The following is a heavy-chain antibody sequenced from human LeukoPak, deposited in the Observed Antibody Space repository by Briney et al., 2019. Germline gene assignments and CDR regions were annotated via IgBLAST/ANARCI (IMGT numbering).Heavy chain of an antibody. Sequence: GGSLRLSCAASGFTFSSYAMSWVRQAPGKGLEWVSAISGSGGSTYYADSVKGRFTISRDNSKNTLYLQMNSLRAEDTAVYYCAKEGPIGSSWEELYFDYWGQGTLVTVSS. CDR1: GFTFSSYA. CDR3: AKEGPIGSSWEELYFDY. CDR2: ISGSGGST. D-gene: IGHD6-13*01. V-gene: IGHV3-23*01. J-gene: IGHJ4*02.